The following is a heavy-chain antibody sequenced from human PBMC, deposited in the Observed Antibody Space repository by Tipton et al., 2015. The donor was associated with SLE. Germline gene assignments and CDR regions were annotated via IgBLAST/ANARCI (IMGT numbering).Heavy chain of an antibody. V-gene: IGHV4-59*01. CDR3: ARGYYYYMDV. CDR1: AGSISSYY. CDR2: IYYSGST. Sequence: TLSLTCTVSAGSISSYYWSWIRQPPGKGLEWIGDIYYSGSTNYNPSLKSRVTISIETSKNHFSLKVNSVTAADTAVYYCARGYYYYMDVWGKGTTVTVPS. J-gene: IGHJ6*03.